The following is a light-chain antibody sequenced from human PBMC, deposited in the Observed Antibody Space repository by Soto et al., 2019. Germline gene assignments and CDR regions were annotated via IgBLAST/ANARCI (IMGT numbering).Light chain of an antibody. V-gene: IGLV2-8*01. CDR2: EVS. Sequence: LTQPPSASGSPGQSVTISCTGTSSDVGAYDCVSWYQQHPGKAPKLIMYEVSKRPSGVPDRFSGSKSGNTASLTVSGLQPEDEADYYCTSYAGINVLYIFGTGTKVTVL. CDR3: TSYAGINVLYI. CDR1: SSDVGAYDC. J-gene: IGLJ1*01.